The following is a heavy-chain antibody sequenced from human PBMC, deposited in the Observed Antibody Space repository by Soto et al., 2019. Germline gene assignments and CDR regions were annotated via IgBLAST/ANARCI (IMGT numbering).Heavy chain of an antibody. CDR2: ISWNSGSI. D-gene: IGHD4-17*01. J-gene: IGHJ4*02. CDR3: AKDPYGYSDVGYFDY. Sequence: EVQLVESGGGLVQPGRSLRLSCAASGFTFDDYAMHWVRQAPGKGLEWVSGISWNSGSIGYADSVKGRFTISRDNAKNTRNLQMNSLRAEDTALYYCAKDPYGYSDVGYFDYWGQETLVAVSS. CDR1: GFTFDDYA. V-gene: IGHV3-9*01.